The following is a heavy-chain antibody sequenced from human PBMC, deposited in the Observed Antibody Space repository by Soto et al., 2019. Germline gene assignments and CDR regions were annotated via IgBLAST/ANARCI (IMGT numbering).Heavy chain of an antibody. Sequence: QVQLVQSGAEVKKPGSSVKVSCKTSGGTFSSYAISWVRQAPGQGLEWMGGIIPMFGTANYAQTCQGRVTITADKATRTVYMELSSLRSEDTAVYYCARSGDSLRGCGSDWGQGTLVTVSS. D-gene: IGHD1-26*01. CDR3: ARSGDSLRGCGSD. V-gene: IGHV1-69*06. J-gene: IGHJ4*02. CDR2: IIPMFGTA. CDR1: GGTFSSYA.